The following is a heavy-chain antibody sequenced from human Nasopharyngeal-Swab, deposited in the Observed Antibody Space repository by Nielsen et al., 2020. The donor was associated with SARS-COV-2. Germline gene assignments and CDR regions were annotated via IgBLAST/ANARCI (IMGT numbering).Heavy chain of an antibody. J-gene: IGHJ6*02. Sequence: GESLKISCAASGFTFSGYGMHWVRQAPGKGLEWVAVLSYDGSNKYYADSVKGRFAISRDTSKNTVDLQMNSLRPEDTALYFCARLGASILERGMDVWGQGTTVTVSS. V-gene: IGHV3-30*09. CDR2: LSYDGSNK. CDR3: ARLGASILERGMDV. CDR1: GFTFSGYG.